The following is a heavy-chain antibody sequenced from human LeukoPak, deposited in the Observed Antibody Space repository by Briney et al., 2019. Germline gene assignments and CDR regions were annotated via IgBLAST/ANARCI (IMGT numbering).Heavy chain of an antibody. CDR2: VKQDGSDK. CDR3: TSGGSWHAY. CDR1: GFTFSNAW. D-gene: IGHD6-13*01. J-gene: IGHJ4*02. Sequence: GGSLRLSCAASGFTFSNAWMSWVRQAPGKGLEWVATVKQDGSDKYYVDSVKGRFTISRDNAKNSLYLQMNSLRAEDTAVYYCTSGGSWHAYWGQGTLVTVSS. V-gene: IGHV3-7*01.